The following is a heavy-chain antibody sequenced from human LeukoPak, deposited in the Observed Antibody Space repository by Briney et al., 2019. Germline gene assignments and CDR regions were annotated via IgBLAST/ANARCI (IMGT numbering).Heavy chain of an antibody. J-gene: IGHJ4*02. CDR2: INPNSGGT. CDR3: ARVRPKLNYCDGDCYSQGALDY. CDR1: GYTFTGYY. D-gene: IGHD2-21*02. Sequence: GASVKVSCKASGYTFTGYYMHWVRQAPGQGLEWMGWINPNSGGTNYAQKFQGRVTMTRDTSISTAYMELSRLRSDDTAVYYCARVRPKLNYCDGDCYSQGALDYWGQGTLVTVSS. V-gene: IGHV1-2*02.